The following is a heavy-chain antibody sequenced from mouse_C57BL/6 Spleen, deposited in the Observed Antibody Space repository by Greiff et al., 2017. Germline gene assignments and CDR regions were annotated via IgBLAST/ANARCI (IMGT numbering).Heavy chain of an antibody. CDR3: ASPLYYYGSSHFDY. CDR2: IDPSDSYT. CDR1: GYTFTSYW. D-gene: IGHD1-1*01. J-gene: IGHJ2*01. V-gene: IGHV1-59*01. Sequence: QVQLKQPGAELVRPGTSVKLSCKASGYTFTSYWMHWVKQRPGQGLEWIGVIDPSDSYTNYNQKFKGKATLTVDTSSSTAYMQHSSLTSEDSAVYYCASPLYYYGSSHFDYWGQGTTLTVSS.